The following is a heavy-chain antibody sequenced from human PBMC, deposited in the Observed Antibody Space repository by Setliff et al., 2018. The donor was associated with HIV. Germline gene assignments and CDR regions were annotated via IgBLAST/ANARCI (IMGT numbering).Heavy chain of an antibody. CDR2: ISPSGGA. Sequence: SETLSLTCASFGGPFSDYFWTWLRQPPGKGLEWIGHISPSGGADYSSSLKTRAAISLVTSRSQIVLRLSSVAAADTATYYCARGVTLGRGVIAESPLYVMDVWGEGTPVTVSS. CDR1: GGPFSDYF. J-gene: IGHJ6*03. CDR3: ARGVTLGRGVIAESPLYVMDV. V-gene: IGHV4-34*01. D-gene: IGHD3-10*01.